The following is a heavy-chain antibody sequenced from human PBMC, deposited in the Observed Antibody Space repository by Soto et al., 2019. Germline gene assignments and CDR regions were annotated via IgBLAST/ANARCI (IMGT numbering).Heavy chain of an antibody. D-gene: IGHD5-18*01. CDR2: IYYSGST. J-gene: IGHJ4*02. CDR3: ARARRGYSYGYLGY. CDR1: GGSISSGVYY. Sequence: SETLSLTCTVSGGSISSGVYYWSWIRQHPGKGLEWIGYIYYSGSTYYNPSLKSRVTISVDTSKNQFSLKLSSVTAADTAVYYCARARRGYSYGYLGYWGQGTLVTVSS. V-gene: IGHV4-31*03.